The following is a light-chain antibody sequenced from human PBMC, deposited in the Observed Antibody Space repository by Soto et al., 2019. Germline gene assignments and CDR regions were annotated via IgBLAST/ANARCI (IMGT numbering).Light chain of an antibody. J-gene: IGLJ2*01. CDR2: LNSDGSH. CDR1: SGHSSYA. Sequence: QLVVTQSPSASASLGASVKLTCTLSSGHSSYAIAWHQQQPEKGPRYLMKLNSDGSHNKGDGIPDRFSGSSSGAERYLSISSLQSEDEADYYCQTWGTGTVVFGGGTKVTVL. CDR3: QTWGTGTVV. V-gene: IGLV4-69*01.